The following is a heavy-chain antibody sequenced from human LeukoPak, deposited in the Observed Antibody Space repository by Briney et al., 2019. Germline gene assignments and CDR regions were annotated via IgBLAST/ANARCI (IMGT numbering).Heavy chain of an antibody. Sequence: PSQTLSLTCTVSGGSISSGGYYWSWIRQHPGKGLEWIGYIHYSGSTYYNPSLKSRVTISVDTSKNQFSLKLSSVTAADTAVYYCARGGAIFGVVSRLDPWGQGTLVTISS. V-gene: IGHV4-31*03. CDR2: IHYSGST. D-gene: IGHD3-3*01. CDR1: GGSISSGGYY. J-gene: IGHJ5*02. CDR3: ARGGAIFGVVSRLDP.